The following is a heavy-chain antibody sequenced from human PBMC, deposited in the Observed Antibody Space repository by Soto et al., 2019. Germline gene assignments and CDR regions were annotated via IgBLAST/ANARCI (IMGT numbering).Heavy chain of an antibody. CDR3: TRALSGSGPDS. D-gene: IGHD6-19*01. Sequence: SQTLSLTCAISGDSVSSNSAAWNWFRQSPSRGLEWLGRTYYRSKWYNDYAVSVKSRIIINPDTSKNQFSLQLNSVTAEDTAIYYCTRALSGSGPDSWGQGTLVTVS. CDR2: TYYRSKWYN. J-gene: IGHJ4*02. V-gene: IGHV6-1*01. CDR1: GDSVSSNSAA.